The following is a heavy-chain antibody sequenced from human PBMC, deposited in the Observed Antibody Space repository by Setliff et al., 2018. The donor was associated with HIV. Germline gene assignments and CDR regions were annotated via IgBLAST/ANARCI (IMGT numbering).Heavy chain of an antibody. V-gene: IGHV3-74*01. CDR2: MDGDGKYI. J-gene: IGHJ4*02. D-gene: IGHD3-3*01. Sequence: PGGSLRLSCAASGFTFDDFGMSWVRQAPGEGLVCVSRMDGDGKYIFYADSVKGRFTISRDNAKNTLYLQMNSLRDEDTAVYYCARDRGSGTCRGYFDYWGQGTLVTVSS. CDR3: ARDRGSGTCRGYFDY. CDR1: GFTFDDFG.